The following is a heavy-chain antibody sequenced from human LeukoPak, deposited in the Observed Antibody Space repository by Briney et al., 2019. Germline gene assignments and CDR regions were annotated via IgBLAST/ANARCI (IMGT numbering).Heavy chain of an antibody. V-gene: IGHV3-33*01. D-gene: IGHD3-10*01. CDR3: ARELFSSGSCPDG. CDR2: IWSDGSNK. CDR1: GFTFSYYA. Sequence: GGSLSLSCSASGFTFSYYAIHWVRQAPGKGLEWVALIWSDGSNKYYADSVKGRIIISRDNSKNTVYLQMNSLRAEDTAVYYCARELFSSGSCPDGWGQGTLVTVSS. J-gene: IGHJ4*02.